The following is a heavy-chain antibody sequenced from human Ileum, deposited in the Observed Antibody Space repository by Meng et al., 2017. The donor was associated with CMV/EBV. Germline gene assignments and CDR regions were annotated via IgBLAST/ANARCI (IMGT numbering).Heavy chain of an antibody. J-gene: IGHJ3*02. CDR3: AKISDYNIWGAFDI. CDR2: VSGSGRSS. V-gene: IGHV3-23*01. D-gene: IGHD4/OR15-4a*01. Sequence: GESLKISCAASGFTFSSYAMGWVRQAPGKGLEWVSGVSGSGRSSYFADSVKGRFTISRDDSKNTVDLQMDSLTAEDTAIYYCAKISDYNIWGAFDIWGQGALGTVSS. CDR1: GFTFSSYA.